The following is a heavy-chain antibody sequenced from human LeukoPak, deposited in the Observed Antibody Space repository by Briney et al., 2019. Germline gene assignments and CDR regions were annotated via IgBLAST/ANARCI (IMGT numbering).Heavy chain of an antibody. CDR2: ITVYNNKT. CDR1: GYSFSAYT. D-gene: IGHD3-10*01. V-gene: IGHV1-18*01. Sequence: ASVRVSCKASGYSFSAYTVSWVRQAPGQGLEWMALITVYNNKTDYAQKFEGRVTVTTDTSTSTAYMELRSLTSDDTAVYYCARQRFGDVHAFDVWGQGTVVSVS. CDR3: ARQRFGDVHAFDV. J-gene: IGHJ3*01.